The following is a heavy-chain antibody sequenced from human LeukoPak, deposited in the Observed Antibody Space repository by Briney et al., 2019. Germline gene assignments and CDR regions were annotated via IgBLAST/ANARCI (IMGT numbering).Heavy chain of an antibody. CDR1: GFTFSSYG. D-gene: IGHD3-22*01. Sequence: PGGSLRLSCAASGFTFSSYGMHWVRQAPGKGLEWGAVISYDGSNKYYADSVKGRFTISRDNSKNTLYLQMNSLRAEDTAVYYCAKGGFDSSGYWPPPWDYFDYWGQGTLVTVSS. CDR2: ISYDGSNK. J-gene: IGHJ4*02. V-gene: IGHV3-30*18. CDR3: AKGGFDSSGYWPPPWDYFDY.